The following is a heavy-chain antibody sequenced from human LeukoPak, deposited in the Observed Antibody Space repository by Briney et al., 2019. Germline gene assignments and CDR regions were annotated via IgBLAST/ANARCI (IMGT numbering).Heavy chain of an antibody. D-gene: IGHD3-10*01. J-gene: IGHJ4*02. CDR2: INPNSGGT. CDR1: GYTFTGYY. Sequence: ASVKVSCKASGYTFTGYYMHWVRHAPAQGLEWMGWINPNSGGTNYAQKFQGRVTMTRDTSISTAYMELSRLRSDDTAVYYCARDLTLGENYYGTALFYFDYWGQGTLVTVSS. CDR3: ARDLTLGENYYGTALFYFDY. V-gene: IGHV1-2*02.